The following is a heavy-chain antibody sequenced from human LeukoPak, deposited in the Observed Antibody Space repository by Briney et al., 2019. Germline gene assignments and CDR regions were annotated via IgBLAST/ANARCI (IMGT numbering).Heavy chain of an antibody. D-gene: IGHD2-2*01. CDR2: ISSSSSTI. J-gene: IGHJ4*02. CDR3: ARDSSSTSCYGGFDY. V-gene: IGHV3-48*01. CDR1: GFTFSSYS. Sequence: GGSLRLSCAASGFTFSSYSMDWVRQAPGKGLEWVSYISSSSSTIYYADSVKVRFTISRDNAKNSLYLQMNSLRAEDTAVYYCARDSSSTSCYGGFDYWGQGTLVTVSS.